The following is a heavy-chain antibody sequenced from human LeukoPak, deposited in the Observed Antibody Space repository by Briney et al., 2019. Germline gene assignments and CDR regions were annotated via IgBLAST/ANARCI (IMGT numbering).Heavy chain of an antibody. V-gene: IGHV4-59*11. CDR2: MYYSGST. CDR1: GDSINSHH. J-gene: IGHJ5*02. Sequence: SETLSLTCTVSGDSINSHHWNWIRQPPWKGLEWIGYMYYSGSTMYNRSLKSRVAISIDTSKNQFSLKLSSVTAADTAVYYCARDTYDYYFDPWGQGILVTVSS. D-gene: IGHD1-26*01. CDR3: ARDTYDYYFDP.